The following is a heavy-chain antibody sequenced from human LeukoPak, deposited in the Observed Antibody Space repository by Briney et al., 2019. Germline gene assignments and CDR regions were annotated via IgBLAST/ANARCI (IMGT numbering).Heavy chain of an antibody. Sequence: GRSLRLSCAASGFTFSSNAMHWVRQAPGKGLEWVAVISYDGSNKYYADSVKGRFTISRDNSKNTLYLQMNSLRAEDTAVYYCAREEVDTTAIDYWGQGTLVTVSS. CDR2: ISYDGSNK. J-gene: IGHJ4*02. V-gene: IGHV3-30*04. CDR3: AREEVDTTAIDY. CDR1: GFTFSSNA. D-gene: IGHD5-18*01.